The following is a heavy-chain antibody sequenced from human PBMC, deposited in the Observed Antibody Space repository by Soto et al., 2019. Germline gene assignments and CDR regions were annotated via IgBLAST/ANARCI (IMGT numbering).Heavy chain of an antibody. Sequence: SETLSLTCTVSGGSISSGGYYWSWIRQHPGKGLEWIGYIYYSGSTYCNPSLKSRVTISVDTSKNQFSLKLSSVTAADTAVYYCARGDIVVVPAAIYYVLDVCGQGTTVTVSS. D-gene: IGHD2-2*02. V-gene: IGHV4-31*03. CDR3: ARGDIVVVPAAIYYVLDV. CDR1: GGSISSGGYY. CDR2: IYYSGST. J-gene: IGHJ6*02.